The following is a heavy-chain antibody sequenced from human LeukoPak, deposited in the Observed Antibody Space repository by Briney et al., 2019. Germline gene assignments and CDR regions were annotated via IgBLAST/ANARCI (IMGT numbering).Heavy chain of an antibody. Sequence: GGSLRLSCAASGFTFSDYYMSWIRQAPGKGLEWVSHISSSSSYTNYADSVKGRFTISRDNAKNSLYLQMNSLRAEDTAVYYCARGHLWFGEPILDYWGQGTLVTVSS. D-gene: IGHD3-10*01. J-gene: IGHJ4*02. V-gene: IGHV3-11*06. CDR2: ISSSSSYT. CDR3: ARGHLWFGEPILDY. CDR1: GFTFSDYY.